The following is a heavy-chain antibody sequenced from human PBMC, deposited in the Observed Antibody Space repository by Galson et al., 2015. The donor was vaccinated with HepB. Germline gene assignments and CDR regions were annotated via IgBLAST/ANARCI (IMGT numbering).Heavy chain of an antibody. CDR2: IKQDGSEK. CDR3: ARDNYDFWSGYYTFDY. Sequence: SLRLSCAASGFTFSSYWMSWVRQAPGKGLEWVANIKQDGSEKYYVDSVKGRFTISRDSAKNSLYLQMNSLRAEDTAVYYCARDNYDFWSGYYTFDYWGQGTLVTVSS. D-gene: IGHD3-3*01. CDR1: GFTFSSYW. J-gene: IGHJ4*02. V-gene: IGHV3-7*03.